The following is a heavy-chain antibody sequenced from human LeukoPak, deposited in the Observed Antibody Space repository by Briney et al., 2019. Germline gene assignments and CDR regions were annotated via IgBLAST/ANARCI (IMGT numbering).Heavy chain of an antibody. V-gene: IGHV3-33*01. CDR3: ARVSESGNSDY. D-gene: IGHD4-23*01. J-gene: IGHJ4*02. CDR1: GFSFTSHG. CDR2: IWYDGTNK. Sequence: QTWGSLRLSCAASGFSFTSHGMHWVRQAPGKGLEWVAVIWYDGTNKYYADSVKGRFTISRDTSNNMLYLQMNSLRAEDTAVYYCARVSESGNSDYWGQGTLVTVS.